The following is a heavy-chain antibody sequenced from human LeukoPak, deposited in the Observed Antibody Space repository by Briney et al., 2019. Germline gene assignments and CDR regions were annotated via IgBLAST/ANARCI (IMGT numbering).Heavy chain of an antibody. J-gene: IGHJ4*02. CDR1: GFTFSSYA. D-gene: IGHD3-3*01. CDR3: ARVEAGYYYFWSGYYRGRYFDY. CDR2: ISGSGGST. Sequence: GGSLRLSCAASGFTFSSYAMSWVRQAPGKGLEWISAISGSGGSTYYADSVKGRFTISRDNSKNTLYLQMNSLRAEDTAVYYCARVEAGYYYFWSGYYRGRYFDYWGQGTLVTVSS. V-gene: IGHV3-23*01.